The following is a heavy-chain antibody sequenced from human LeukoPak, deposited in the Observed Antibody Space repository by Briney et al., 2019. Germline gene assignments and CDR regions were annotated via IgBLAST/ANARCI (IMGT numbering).Heavy chain of an antibody. CDR2: ISAYNGNT. J-gene: IGHJ4*02. CDR1: GYTFTSYG. CDR3: ARSSMVVTAIPFDY. Sequence: VASVKVSCKASGYTFTSYGISWVRQAPGQGLEWMGWISAYNGNTNYAQKLQGRVTMTTDTSTSTAYMELRSLRSDDTAVYYCARSSMVVTAIPFDYWGQGTLVTVSS. V-gene: IGHV1-18*01. D-gene: IGHD2-21*02.